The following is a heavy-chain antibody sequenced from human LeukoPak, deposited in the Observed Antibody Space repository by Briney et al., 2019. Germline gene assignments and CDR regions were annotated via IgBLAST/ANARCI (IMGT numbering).Heavy chain of an antibody. D-gene: IGHD3-3*01. CDR1: GGSISSHY. J-gene: IGHJ4*02. CDR2: MYYIGST. CDR3: ARVGDFWSGYLPYFDY. V-gene: IGHV4-59*11. Sequence: SETLSLTRTVSGGSISSHYWSWIRQPPGKGLEWIGYMYYIGSTNYNPSLKSRVTMSVDTSKNQFSLKLSSVTAADTAVYYCARVGDFWSGYLPYFDYWGQGTLVTVSS.